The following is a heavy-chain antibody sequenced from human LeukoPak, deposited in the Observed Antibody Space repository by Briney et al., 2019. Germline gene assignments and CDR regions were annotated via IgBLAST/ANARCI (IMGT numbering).Heavy chain of an antibody. CDR1: GGSISSYY. CDR3: ARGGTVSPLDY. J-gene: IGHJ4*02. CDR2: IYCSGST. D-gene: IGHD4-17*01. V-gene: IGHV4-59*08. Sequence: PSETLSLTCTVSGGSISSYYWSWIRQPPGKGLEWIGYIYCSGSTNYNPSLKSRVTISVDTSKNQFSLKLSSVTAADTAVYYCARGGTVSPLDYWGQGTLVTVSS.